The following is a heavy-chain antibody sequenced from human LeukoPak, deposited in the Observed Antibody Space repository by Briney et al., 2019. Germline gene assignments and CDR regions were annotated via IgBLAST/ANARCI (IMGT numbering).Heavy chain of an antibody. D-gene: IGHD6-13*01. Sequence: GGSLRLSCAASGFPFSNYWMHWVRQAPGKGLVWVSRVNSDGSTTNYADSVKGRFTISRDNAENTLYMRMNSLRPEDTAVYYCARGYYSSSRFDSRGQGTLVTVSS. V-gene: IGHV3-74*01. CDR1: GFPFSNYW. CDR2: VNSDGSTT. CDR3: ARGYYSSSRFDS. J-gene: IGHJ4*02.